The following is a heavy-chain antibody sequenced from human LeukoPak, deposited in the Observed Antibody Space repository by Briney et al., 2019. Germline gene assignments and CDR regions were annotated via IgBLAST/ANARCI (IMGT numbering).Heavy chain of an antibody. CDR3: ARDVGHLRSYDSSGYPGAYFDY. V-gene: IGHV1-46*01. J-gene: IGHJ4*02. CDR1: GYTFTGYY. Sequence: ASVKVSCKASGYTFTGYYMHWVRQAPGQGLEWMGIINPSGGSTSYAQKFRGRVTMTRDTSTSTVYMELSSLRSEDTAVYYCARDVGHLRSYDSSGYPGAYFDYWGQGTLVTVSS. CDR2: INPSGGST. D-gene: IGHD3-22*01.